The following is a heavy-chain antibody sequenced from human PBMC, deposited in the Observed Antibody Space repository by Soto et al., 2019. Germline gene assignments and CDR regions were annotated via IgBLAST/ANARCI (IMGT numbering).Heavy chain of an antibody. V-gene: IGHV4-59*12. D-gene: IGHD2-21*02. CDR3: ARTADY. CDR2: IYHSGST. J-gene: IGHJ4*02. CDR1: GGSISSYY. Sequence: SETLSLTCTVSGGSISSYYWSWIRQPPGKGLEWIGYIYHSGSTYYNPSLKSRFTKSVGRSENQFSLKLSSVTAGGTVVYYCARTADYWEQGTLVTVS.